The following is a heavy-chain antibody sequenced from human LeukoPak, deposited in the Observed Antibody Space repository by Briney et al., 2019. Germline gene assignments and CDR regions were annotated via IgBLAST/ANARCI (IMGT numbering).Heavy chain of an antibody. V-gene: IGHV4-59*12. J-gene: IGHJ2*01. CDR2: IYYSGST. Sequence: PSETLSLTCTVSGGSISSYYWSWIRQPPGKGLEWIGFIYYSGSTNYNPSLKSRVTISVDTSKNQFSLKLSSVTAADTAVYYCATKGPANWYFDLWGRGTRVTVSS. D-gene: IGHD6-25*01. CDR3: ATKGPANWYFDL. CDR1: GGSISSYY.